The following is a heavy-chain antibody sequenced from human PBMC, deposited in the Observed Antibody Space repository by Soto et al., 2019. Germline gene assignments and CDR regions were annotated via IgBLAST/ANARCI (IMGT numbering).Heavy chain of an antibody. CDR3: ARSIQLWTPFDY. D-gene: IGHD5-18*01. CDR1: GGSFSGYY. Sequence: PSETLSLTCAASGGSFSGYYYNWVRQPPGKGLEWIGEIDHSGSTNYNPSLKSRVTISVDTSKNQFSLKLNSVTAADTAVYYCARSIQLWTPFDYWGQGTLVTVSS. CDR2: IDHSGST. V-gene: IGHV4-34*01. J-gene: IGHJ4*02.